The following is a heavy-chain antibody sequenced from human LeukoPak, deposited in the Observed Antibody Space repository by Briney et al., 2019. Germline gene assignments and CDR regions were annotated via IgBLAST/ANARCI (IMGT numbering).Heavy chain of an antibody. CDR2: ISSSSDYT. J-gene: IGHJ3*02. CDR1: GFTFSDYY. Sequence: GGSLRLSCAASGFTFSDYYMNWIRQAPGKGLEWVAYISSSSDYTNYADSVKGRFTVSRDNAKNLLYLQMNSLRAEDTAVYYCARRNAFEIWGQGTMVTVSS. CDR3: ARRNAFEI. V-gene: IGHV3-11*03.